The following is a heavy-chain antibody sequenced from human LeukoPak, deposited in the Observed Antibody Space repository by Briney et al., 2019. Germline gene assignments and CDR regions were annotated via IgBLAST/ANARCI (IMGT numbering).Heavy chain of an antibody. CDR3: ARTGDGYNTNWFDP. V-gene: IGHV3-21*01. CDR1: GFTFSSYS. D-gene: IGHD5-24*01. CDR2: ISSSSSYI. J-gene: IGHJ5*02. Sequence: GGSLRLSCAASGFTFSSYSMNWVRQAPGKGLEWVSSISSSSSYIYYADSVKGRFTISRDNAKNSLYLQMNSLRAEDTAVYYCARTGDGYNTNWFDPWGQGTLVTVSS.